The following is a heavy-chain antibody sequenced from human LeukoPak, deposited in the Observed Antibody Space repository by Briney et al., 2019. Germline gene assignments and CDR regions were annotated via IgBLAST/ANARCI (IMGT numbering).Heavy chain of an antibody. CDR1: GFTFNNYA. J-gene: IGHJ4*01. V-gene: IGHV3-23*01. CDR3: AKERRYYGSGSFGYYFDY. Sequence: GGSLRLSCAASGFTFNNYAMSWVRQAPGMGLEWVSAISGSGGTTYYADSVKGRFTIFRDNSKNTLYLQMNSLRAEDTAVYYCAKERRYYGSGSFGYYFDYWGHRILVTVSS. D-gene: IGHD3-10*01. CDR2: ISGSGGTT.